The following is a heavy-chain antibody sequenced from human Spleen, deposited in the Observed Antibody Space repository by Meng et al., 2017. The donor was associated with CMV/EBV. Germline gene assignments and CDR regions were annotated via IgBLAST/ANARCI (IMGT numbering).Heavy chain of an antibody. CDR3: ARDDRYYYYYGLDV. CDR1: GFTFSSHA. Sequence: GESLKISCAASGFTFSSHAMNCVRQAPGKGLEWVSTLSGSGRSTYYADSVMGRFTISRDNSNNTLYLQMTSLRAEDTAVYYCARDDRYYYYYGLDVWGQGTTVTVSS. V-gene: IGHV3-23*01. CDR2: LSGSGRST. J-gene: IGHJ6*02.